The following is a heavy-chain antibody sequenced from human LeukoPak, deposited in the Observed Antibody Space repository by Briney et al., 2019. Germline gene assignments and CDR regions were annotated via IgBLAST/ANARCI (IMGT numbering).Heavy chain of an antibody. CDR1: GFTFSSYA. Sequence: GGSLRLSCAASGFTFSSYAMHWVRQAPGKGLEWVAVISYDGSNKYYADSVKGRFTISRDNSKNTLYLQMNSLRAEDTAVYYCARDPRGPQDSSRYWGQGTMVTVSS. J-gene: IGHJ3*01. V-gene: IGHV3-30-3*01. D-gene: IGHD3-22*01. CDR2: ISYDGSNK. CDR3: ARDPRGPQDSSRY.